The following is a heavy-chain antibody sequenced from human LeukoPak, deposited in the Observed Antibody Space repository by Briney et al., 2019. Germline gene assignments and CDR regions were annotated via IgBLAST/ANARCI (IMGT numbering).Heavy chain of an antibody. Sequence: ASVKVSCKASGYTFTGYYMHWVRQAPGQGLEWMGWINPNSGGTNYAQKFQGRVTMTRDTSISTAYMELSRLRSDDTAVYYCARDVLLWFGEFDYWGQGTLVTVSS. J-gene: IGHJ4*02. D-gene: IGHD3-10*01. CDR1: GYTFTGYY. CDR3: ARDVLLWFGEFDY. V-gene: IGHV1-2*02. CDR2: INPNSGGT.